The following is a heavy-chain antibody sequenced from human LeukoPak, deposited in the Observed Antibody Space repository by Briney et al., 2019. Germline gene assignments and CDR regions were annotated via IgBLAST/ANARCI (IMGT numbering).Heavy chain of an antibody. J-gene: IGHJ4*02. CDR1: GGTFSSYA. CDR3: ARIWGYSGHDFGY. D-gene: IGHD5-12*01. CDR2: ISGNSGNT. V-gene: IGHV1-18*01. Sequence: ASVKVSCKASGGTFSSYAISWVRQAPGQGLEWMGGISGNSGNTKYAEKFQGRVTMTTDTSTSTAYMELRSLRSDDTALYYCARIWGYSGHDFGYWGQGTVVTVSS.